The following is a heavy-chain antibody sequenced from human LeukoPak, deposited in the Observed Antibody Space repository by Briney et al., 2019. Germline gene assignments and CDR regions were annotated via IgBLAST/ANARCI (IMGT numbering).Heavy chain of an antibody. CDR1: GGTFNSYA. J-gene: IGHJ6*02. V-gene: IGHV1-69*13. CDR2: IIPIFGTT. D-gene: IGHD5-18*01. Sequence: ASVKVSCKASGGTFNSYAISWVRQAPGQGLEWMGEIIPIFGTTNYAQKFQGRVTITADESTSTAYMELSSLRSEDTAVYYCARVNVDTAMVSHYYYGMDVWGQGTTVTVSS. CDR3: ARVNVDTAMVSHYYYGMDV.